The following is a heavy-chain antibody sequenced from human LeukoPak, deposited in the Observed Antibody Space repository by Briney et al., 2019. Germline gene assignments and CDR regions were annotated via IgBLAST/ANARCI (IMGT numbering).Heavy chain of an antibody. CDR3: ARGTGP. J-gene: IGHJ5*02. CDR2: IYYSGST. CDR1: GGSISSYY. Sequence: PSETLSLTCTVSGGSISSYYWSWIRQPPGKGLEWIGYIYYSGSTYYNPSLKSRVTISVDTSKNQFSLKLSSVTAADTAVYYCARGTGPWGQGTLVTVSS. V-gene: IGHV4-59*12.